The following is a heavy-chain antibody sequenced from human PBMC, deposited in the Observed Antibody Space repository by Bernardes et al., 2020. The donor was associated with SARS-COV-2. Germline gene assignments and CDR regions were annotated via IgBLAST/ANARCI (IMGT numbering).Heavy chain of an antibody. V-gene: IGHV3-30-3*01. CDR2: ISYDGSNK. Sequence: GGSLRLSCAASGFTFSSYAMHWVRQAPGKGLEWVAVISYDGSNKYYADSVKGRFTISRDNSKNTLYLQMNSLRAEDTAVYYCARKKVPTVQLERRDAFDIWGQGTMVTVSS. D-gene: IGHD1-1*01. J-gene: IGHJ3*02. CDR1: GFTFSSYA. CDR3: ARKKVPTVQLERRDAFDI.